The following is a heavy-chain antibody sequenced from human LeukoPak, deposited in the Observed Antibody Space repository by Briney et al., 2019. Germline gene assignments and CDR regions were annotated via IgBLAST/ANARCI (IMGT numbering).Heavy chain of an antibody. CDR3: ASYTAMVTGGYDY. CDR2: IYYSGST. CDR1: GGSISSSSYY. V-gene: IGHV4-39*01. Sequence: KPSETLSLTCTVSGGSISSSSYYWGWIRQPPGKGLEWIGSIYYSGSTYYNPSLKSRVTISVDTSQNQFSLKLSSVTAADTAVYYCASYTAMVTGGYDYWGQGTLVTVSS. D-gene: IGHD5-18*01. J-gene: IGHJ4*02.